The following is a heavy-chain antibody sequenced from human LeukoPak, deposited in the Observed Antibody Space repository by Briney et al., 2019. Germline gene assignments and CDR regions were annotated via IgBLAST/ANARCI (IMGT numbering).Heavy chain of an antibody. V-gene: IGHV1-2*02. CDR1: GYTFTGYY. CDR2: INPNSGGT. J-gene: IGHJ5*02. Sequence: ASVKVSCKASGYTFTGYYMHWVRQAPGQGLEWMGWINPNSGGTNYAQKFQGRVTMTRDTSISTAYMELSRLRSDDTAVYYCARTEVDDFWSGYPSDPWGQGTLVTVSS. D-gene: IGHD3-3*01. CDR3: ARTEVDDFWSGYPSDP.